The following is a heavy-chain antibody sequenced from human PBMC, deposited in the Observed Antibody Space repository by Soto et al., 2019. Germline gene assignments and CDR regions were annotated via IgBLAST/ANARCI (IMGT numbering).Heavy chain of an antibody. V-gene: IGHV3-7*01. CDR2: INRDGSER. CDR1: GFTFSSYW. Sequence: HPGGSLRLSCEAYGFTFSSYWMGWVRQAPGKGLEWVANINRDGSERYYVDSVKGRFTISRDNAKNSVYLQMNSLRAEDSAVYYCARDLIRGDGYVFDSWGQGALVTVSS. CDR3: ARDLIRGDGYVFDS. D-gene: IGHD5-12*01. J-gene: IGHJ5*01.